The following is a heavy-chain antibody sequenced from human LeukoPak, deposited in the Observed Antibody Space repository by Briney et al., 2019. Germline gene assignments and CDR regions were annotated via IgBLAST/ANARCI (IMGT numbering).Heavy chain of an antibody. J-gene: IGHJ4*02. CDR1: GGSISSGSYY. Sequence: PSETLSLTCTVSGGSISSGSYYWSWIWQPAGKGLEWIGRIYTSGSTNYNPSLKSRVTISVDTSKNQFSLKLSSVTAADTAVYYCARDRISTNFWSGYYDYWGQGTLVTVSS. V-gene: IGHV4-61*02. CDR3: ARDRISTNFWSGYYDY. CDR2: IYTSGST. D-gene: IGHD3-3*01.